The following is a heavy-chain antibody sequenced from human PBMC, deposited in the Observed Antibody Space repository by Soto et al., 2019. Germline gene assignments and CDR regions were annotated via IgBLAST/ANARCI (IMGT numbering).Heavy chain of an antibody. J-gene: IGHJ4*02. CDR1: GFTFSSYG. CDR2: ISYDGSQT. V-gene: IGHV3-30*02. Sequence: GGSLRLSCAASGFTFSSYGMHWVRQAPGKGLEWVAVISYDGSQTHYPDSVKGRFTISRDDSKNTVYLQMNTLRADDTAVYYCAKDKGVRYFDYWGQGTLVTVSS. CDR3: AKDKGVRYFDY. D-gene: IGHD3-16*01.